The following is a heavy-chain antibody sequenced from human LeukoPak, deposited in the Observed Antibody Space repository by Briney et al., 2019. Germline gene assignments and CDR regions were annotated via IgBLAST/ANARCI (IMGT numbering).Heavy chain of an antibody. CDR1: GFTFSNYW. CDR3: ASTLTFDN. V-gene: IGHV3-7*01. Sequence: GGSVGHSCAASGFTFSNYWMTWVRQIPGKGLEWVASIKEDGSDRYNVDSVKGRFTISRDNAKNSLSLQMSSLRAEDTAVYYCASTLTFDNWGLGILVTVSS. J-gene: IGHJ3*02. CDR2: IKEDGSDR.